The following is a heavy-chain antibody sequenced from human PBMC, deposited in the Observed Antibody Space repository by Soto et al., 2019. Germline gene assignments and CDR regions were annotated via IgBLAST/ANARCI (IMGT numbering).Heavy chain of an antibody. V-gene: IGHV5-51*01. Sequence: ESLTISCKGSGYSFTSYWIGWVRQMPGKGLEWMGIIYPGDSDTRYSPSFQGQVTISADKSISTAYLQWGSLKASDTAMYYCARRGSGWYSYHYGMDVWGQGHTVTVSS. D-gene: IGHD6-19*01. J-gene: IGHJ6*02. CDR2: IYPGDSDT. CDR3: ARRGSGWYSYHYGMDV. CDR1: GYSFTSYW.